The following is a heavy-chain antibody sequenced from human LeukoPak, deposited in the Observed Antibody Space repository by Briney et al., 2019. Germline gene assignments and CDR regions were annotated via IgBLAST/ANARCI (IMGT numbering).Heavy chain of an antibody. D-gene: IGHD3-10*01. CDR3: ARNKVLLWFGCMDV. CDR1: GFTFSSYW. Sequence: GGSLRLSCAASGFTFSSYWMSRVRQAPGKGLEWVANIKQDGSEKYYVDSVKGRFTISRDNAKNSLYLQMNSLRAEDTAVYYCARNKVLLWFGCMDVWGQGTTVTVSS. J-gene: IGHJ6*02. V-gene: IGHV3-7*01. CDR2: IKQDGSEK.